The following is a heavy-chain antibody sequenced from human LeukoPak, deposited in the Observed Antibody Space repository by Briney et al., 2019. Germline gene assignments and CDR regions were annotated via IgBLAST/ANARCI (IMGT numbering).Heavy chain of an antibody. Sequence: ASVKVSCKASRYTFTSYAMNWVRQAPGQGLEWMGWINTNTGNPTYAQGFTGRFVFSLDTSVSTAYLQISSLKAEDTAVYYCARGGYYLFYYYYYMDVWGKGTTVTVSS. V-gene: IGHV7-4-1*02. D-gene: IGHD3-22*01. CDR1: RYTFTSYA. J-gene: IGHJ6*03. CDR2: INTNTGNP. CDR3: ARGGYYLFYYYYYMDV.